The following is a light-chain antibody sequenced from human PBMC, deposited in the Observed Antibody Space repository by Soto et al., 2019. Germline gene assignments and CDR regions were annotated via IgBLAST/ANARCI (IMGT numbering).Light chain of an antibody. Sequence: EIVLAESPDTVXXSPWDRATLSCRASQSISSYLAWYQQKPGQSPRLLIYDASNRATGIPARFSGSGSGTDFTLTISRLEPEDFAVYYCQQYGGSPRTFGQGTKV. CDR3: QQYGGSPRT. CDR1: QSISSY. CDR2: DAS. J-gene: IGKJ1*01. V-gene: IGKV3-11*01.